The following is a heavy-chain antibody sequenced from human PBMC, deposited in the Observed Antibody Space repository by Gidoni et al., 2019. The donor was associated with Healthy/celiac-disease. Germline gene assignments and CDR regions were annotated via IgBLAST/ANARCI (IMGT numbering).Heavy chain of an antibody. V-gene: IGHV4-34*01. J-gene: IGHJ4*02. D-gene: IGHD4-17*01. CDR1: GGSFSGYY. CDR2: INHSGST. Sequence: QVQLQQWGAGLLKPSETLSLTCAVYGGSFSGYYWSWIRQPPGKGLEWIGEINHSGSTNYNPSLKSRVTISVDTSKNQFSLKLSSVTAADTAVYYCAREGYGGNGPSYWGQGTLVTVSS. CDR3: AREGYGGNGPSY.